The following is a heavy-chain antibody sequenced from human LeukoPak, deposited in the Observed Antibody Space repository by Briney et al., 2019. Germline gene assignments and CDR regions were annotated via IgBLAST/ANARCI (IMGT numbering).Heavy chain of an antibody. Sequence: SETLSLTCAVYGGSFSGYYWSWIRQPPGKGLEWIGEINHSGSTNYNPSLKSRVTISVDTSKNQFSLKLSSVTAADTAVYYCARMWELLEFDYWGQGTLVTVSS. CDR3: ARMWELLEFDY. D-gene: IGHD1-26*01. J-gene: IGHJ4*02. CDR1: GGSFSGYY. V-gene: IGHV4-34*01. CDR2: INHSGST.